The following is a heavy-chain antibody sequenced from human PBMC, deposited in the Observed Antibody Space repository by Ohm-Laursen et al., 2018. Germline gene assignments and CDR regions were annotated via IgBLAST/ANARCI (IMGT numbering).Heavy chain of an antibody. Sequence: SLRLSCAAPGFTFSNYAMSWVRQAPGKGLEWVSSISGSGHSPQYVDSVKGRFTISRDTSKNTLYLQMNSLRAEDTAVYYCATEIPQYCSSTSCTDYWGQGTLVTVSS. CDR3: ATEIPQYCSSTSCTDY. D-gene: IGHD2-2*01. CDR1: GFTFSNYA. CDR2: ISGSGHSP. J-gene: IGHJ4*02. V-gene: IGHV3-23*01.